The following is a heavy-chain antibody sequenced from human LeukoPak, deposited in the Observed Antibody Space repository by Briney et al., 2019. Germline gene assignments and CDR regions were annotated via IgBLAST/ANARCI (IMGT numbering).Heavy chain of an antibody. D-gene: IGHD3-22*01. CDR1: GFTFSSYS. V-gene: IGHV3-48*04. CDR3: AREGTYYYDSSGYADAFDI. Sequence: GGSLRLSCAASGFTFSSYSMNWVRQAPGKGLEWVSYISSSGSTIYYADSVKGRFTISRDNAKNSLYLQMNSLRAEDTAVYYCAREGTYYYDSSGYADAFDIWGQGTMVTVSS. J-gene: IGHJ3*02. CDR2: ISSSGSTI.